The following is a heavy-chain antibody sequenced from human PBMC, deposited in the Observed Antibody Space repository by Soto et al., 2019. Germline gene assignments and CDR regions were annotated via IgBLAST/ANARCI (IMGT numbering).Heavy chain of an antibody. CDR1: GFTFSTYS. CDR3: ARGKVLLY. J-gene: IGHJ4*02. Sequence: EVQLVESGGGLVKPGGSLRLSCAASGFTFSTYSMNWVRQAPGKGLEWVSSISGGSSYIYYADSVKGRFTISRDNANNSVYLQKSCLRAGDTAVYYCARGKVLLYWGQGTLVTVSS. CDR2: ISGGSSYI. D-gene: IGHD2-15*01. V-gene: IGHV3-21*01.